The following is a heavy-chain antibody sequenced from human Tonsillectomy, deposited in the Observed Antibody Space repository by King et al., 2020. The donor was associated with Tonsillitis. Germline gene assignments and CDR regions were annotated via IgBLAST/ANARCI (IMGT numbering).Heavy chain of an antibody. CDR1: GGSMSSYY. D-gene: IGHD3-10*01. Sequence: VQLQESGPGLVKPSETLSLTCTVSGGSMSSYYWTWIRQPPGRGLEWIGYIYYSGGTNYSPSLKSRVTISLDTSKSQFSLKVTSVTAADTAVYYCARGFRGNSWYFDYWGQGTLVTVSS. CDR2: IYYSGGT. V-gene: IGHV4-59*01. J-gene: IGHJ4*02. CDR3: ARGFRGNSWYFDY.